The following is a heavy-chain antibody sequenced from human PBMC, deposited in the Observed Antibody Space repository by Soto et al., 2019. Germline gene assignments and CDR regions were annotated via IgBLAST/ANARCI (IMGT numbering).Heavy chain of an antibody. D-gene: IGHD2-21*02. CDR1: GGSIISNINY. J-gene: IGHJ4*02. Sequence: QLQLQESGPGLVKPSETLSLTCTVSGGSIISNINYWGWIRQPPGKGLEWIGTLYYSGTAYYNPSLRSRVTMSIDTAKNQFMLSLKSVTAADTAVYYCARLVSAATPYWGQGTLVAVSS. CDR3: ARLVSAATPY. CDR2: LYYSGTA. V-gene: IGHV4-39*01.